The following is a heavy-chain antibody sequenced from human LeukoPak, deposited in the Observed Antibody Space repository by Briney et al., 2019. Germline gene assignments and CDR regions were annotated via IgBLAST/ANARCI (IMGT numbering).Heavy chain of an antibody. CDR3: ARVVPAAIRGYYYYMDV. CDR2: ISSSGSTI. J-gene: IGHJ6*03. Sequence: PGGSLRLSCAASGFTFSDYYMSWIRQAPGKGLEWVSYISSSGSTIYYADSVKGRSTISRDNAKNSLYLQMNSLRAEDTAVYYCARVVPAAIRGYYYYMDVWGKGTTVTVSS. CDR1: GFTFSDYY. V-gene: IGHV3-11*04. D-gene: IGHD2-2*02.